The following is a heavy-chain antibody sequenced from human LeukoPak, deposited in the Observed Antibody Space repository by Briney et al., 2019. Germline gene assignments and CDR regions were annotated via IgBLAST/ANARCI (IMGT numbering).Heavy chain of an antibody. CDR3: ARSPGGLYP. CDR1: GFTFSSYA. Sequence: PGGSLRLSCAASGFTFSSYAMHWVRQAPGKGLEWVAVISYDGSNKYYADSVKGRFTISRDNAKNSLYLQMNSLRAEDTAVYYCARSPGGLYPWGQGTLVTVSS. J-gene: IGHJ5*02. V-gene: IGHV3-30-3*01. D-gene: IGHD2-8*02. CDR2: ISYDGSNK.